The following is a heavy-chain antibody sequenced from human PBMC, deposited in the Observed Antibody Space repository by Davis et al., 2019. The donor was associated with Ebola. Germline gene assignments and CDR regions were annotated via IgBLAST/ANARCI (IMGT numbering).Heavy chain of an antibody. CDR1: GFTFSSYA. CDR3: AKDHWTDDYVIYYYGMDV. J-gene: IGHJ6*02. Sequence: GESLKISCAASGFTFSSYAMHWVRQAPGKGLEWVAVIWYDGSNKYYADSVKGRFTISRDNSKNTLYLQMNSLRAEDTAVYYCAKDHWTDDYVIYYYGMDVWGQGTTVTVSS. D-gene: IGHD4-17*01. CDR2: IWYDGSNK. V-gene: IGHV3-30*02.